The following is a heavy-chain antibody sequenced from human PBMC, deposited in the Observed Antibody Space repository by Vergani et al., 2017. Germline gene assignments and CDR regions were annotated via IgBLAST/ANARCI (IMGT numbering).Heavy chain of an antibody. CDR2: IGTAGDT. D-gene: IGHD5-18*01. Sequence: EVQLVESGGGLVQPGGSLRLSCAASGFTFSSYDMHWVRQATGKGLEWVSAIGTAGDTYYPGSVKGRFTISRENAKNSLYLQMNSLRTEDTALYYCAKDKSGYSYAFDPWGQGTLVTVSS. CDR3: AKDKSGYSYAFDP. CDR1: GFTFSSYD. V-gene: IGHV3-13*04. J-gene: IGHJ5*02.